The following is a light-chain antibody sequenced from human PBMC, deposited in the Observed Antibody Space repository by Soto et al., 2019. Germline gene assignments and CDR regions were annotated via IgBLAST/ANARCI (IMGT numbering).Light chain of an antibody. V-gene: IGLV2-14*01. CDR3: SSYTSSSTGVV. J-gene: IGLJ2*01. CDR1: SSDVGGYNY. CDR2: DVS. Sequence: QSALTQPASVSGSPGQSITISCTGISSDVGGYNYVSWYQQHPGKAPKLMIYDVSNRPSGVSNRFSGSKSGNTASLTISGLQAEDEADYYCSSYTSSSTGVVFGGGTKLTVL.